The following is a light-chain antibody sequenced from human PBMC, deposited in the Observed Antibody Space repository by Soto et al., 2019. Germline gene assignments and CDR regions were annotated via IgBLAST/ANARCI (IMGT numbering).Light chain of an antibody. CDR3: CSYVTTPEI. CDR2: GVN. V-gene: IGLV2-11*01. Sequence: QSALAQPRSVSGSPGQSLTISCTGTSSNVDDYRYVSWYQQFPGKAPKLVTYGVNQRPSGVPNRFSGSNSDNTASLTISGLQAEDEADYYCCSYVTTPEIFGTGTKVTVL. J-gene: IGLJ1*01. CDR1: SSNVDDYRY.